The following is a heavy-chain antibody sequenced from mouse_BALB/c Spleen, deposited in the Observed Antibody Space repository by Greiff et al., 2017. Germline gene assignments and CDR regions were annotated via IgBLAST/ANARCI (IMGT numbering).Heavy chain of an antibody. CDR3: ARTTGTRGWFAY. V-gene: IGHV2-4-1*01. D-gene: IGHD4-1*02. Sequence: QVQLQQSGPGLVQPSQSLSISCTVSGFSLTSYGVHWVRQSPGKGLEWLGVIWSGGSTDYNAAFISRLSISKDNSKSQVFFKMNSLQAYDTAIYYCARTTGTRGWFAYWGQGTLVTVSA. J-gene: IGHJ3*01. CDR1: GFSLTSYG. CDR2: IWSGGST.